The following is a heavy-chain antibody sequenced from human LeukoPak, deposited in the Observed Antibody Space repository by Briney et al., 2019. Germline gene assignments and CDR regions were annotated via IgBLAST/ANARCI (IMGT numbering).Heavy chain of an antibody. CDR2: IYYSGST. CDR1: GGSISSSSYY. J-gene: IGHJ3*02. CDR3: ARQTSGGDAFDI. D-gene: IGHD2-15*01. Sequence: SETLSLTCTVSGGSISSSSYYWGWIRQPPGKGLEWIGSIYYSGSTYYNPSLKSRVTLSVDTSKNQFSLKLSSVTAADTAVYYCARQTSGGDAFDIWGQGTMVTVSP. V-gene: IGHV4-39*01.